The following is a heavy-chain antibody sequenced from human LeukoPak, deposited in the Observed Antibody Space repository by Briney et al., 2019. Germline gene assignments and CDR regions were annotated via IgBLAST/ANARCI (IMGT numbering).Heavy chain of an antibody. V-gene: IGHV1-2*02. Sequence: ASVKVSCKASGYTFTGYYMHWVRQAPGQGLEWMGWINPDSGGTNYAQKFQGRVTMTRDTSISTAYMELSRLRSDDTAVYYCARAGYSSGWAYRTECYYYYMDVWGKGTTVTVSS. J-gene: IGHJ6*03. D-gene: IGHD6-19*01. CDR2: INPDSGGT. CDR3: ARAGYSSGWAYRTECYYYYMDV. CDR1: GYTFTGYY.